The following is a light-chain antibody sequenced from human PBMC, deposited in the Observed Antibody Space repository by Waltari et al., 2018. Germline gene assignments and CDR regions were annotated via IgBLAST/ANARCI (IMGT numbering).Light chain of an antibody. J-gene: IGKJ2*01. CDR2: WAS. Sequence: DIVMTQSPDSLAVSLGERATINCKSSQSVLYSSNNKNYLAWYQQKPGQPPKLLIYWASTRESGVPDRFRGSGSGTDFTLTSSSLQAEDVAVYYCQQYYSTPAYTFGQGTKLEIK. V-gene: IGKV4-1*01. CDR1: QSVLYSSNNKNY. CDR3: QQYYSTPAYT.